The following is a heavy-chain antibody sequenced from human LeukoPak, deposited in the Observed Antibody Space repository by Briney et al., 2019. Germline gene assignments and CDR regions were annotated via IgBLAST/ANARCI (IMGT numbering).Heavy chain of an antibody. V-gene: IGHV3-23*01. CDR1: GFTLSSYA. J-gene: IGHJ4*02. CDR3: AKKPRKLAVAGRYYFDY. D-gene: IGHD6-19*01. Sequence: GSLTLSCAPSGFTLSSYAMRWVRPAAGKGREWVESISGSGGNTYYPDSGKGPFTLSRDNSKNPLYLQMNNLRAEDTAVTSWAKKPRKLAVAGRYYFDYRGQGTLVTVSS. CDR2: ISGSGGNT.